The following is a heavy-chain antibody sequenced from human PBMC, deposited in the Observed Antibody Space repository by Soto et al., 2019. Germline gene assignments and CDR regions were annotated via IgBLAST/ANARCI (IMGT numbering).Heavy chain of an antibody. CDR1: GFTVSNAW. J-gene: IGHJ3*01. CDR3: GTGDAFDA. Sequence: GSLRLSCATSGFTVSNAWMSWVRQAPGKGLEWVGRIKTKTDGGTTDCAAPVKGRFTISRDDSKNTLFLQMNSLKTEDTAGYYCGTGDAFDAWGQGTMVTVSS. V-gene: IGHV3-15*01. CDR2: IKTKTDGGTT.